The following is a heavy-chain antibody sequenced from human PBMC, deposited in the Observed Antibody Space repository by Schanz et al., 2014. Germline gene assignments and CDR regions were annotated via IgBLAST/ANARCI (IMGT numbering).Heavy chain of an antibody. D-gene: IGHD3-22*01. J-gene: IGHJ4*02. V-gene: IGHV3-30*04. CDR1: GFTFRGHA. CDR3: AKEDRTHSSDYVY. CDR2: TSTDGTKT. Sequence: QVQLVESGGGVVQPGTSLRLSCAASGFTFRGHAMHWVRQAPGQGLEKVAVTSTDGTKTYYAASVRGRFTFSRDNSKNTLYLQMNSLRPEDTAVYYCAKEDRTHSSDYVYWGQGTLVTVSS.